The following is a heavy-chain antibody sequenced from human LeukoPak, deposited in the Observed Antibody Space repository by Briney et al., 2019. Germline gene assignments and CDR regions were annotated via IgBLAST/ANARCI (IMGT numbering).Heavy chain of an antibody. D-gene: IGHD4-17*01. CDR3: TRSTTVTSNWFDP. CDR2: IRSKAYGGTT. CDR1: GFTFGDYA. Sequence: GGSLRPSCTASGFTFGDYAMSWVRQAPGKGLEWVGFIRSKAYGGTTEYAASVKGRFTISRDDSKSIAYLQMNSLKTEDTAVYYCTRSTTVTSNWFDPWGQGTLVTVSS. V-gene: IGHV3-49*04. J-gene: IGHJ5*02.